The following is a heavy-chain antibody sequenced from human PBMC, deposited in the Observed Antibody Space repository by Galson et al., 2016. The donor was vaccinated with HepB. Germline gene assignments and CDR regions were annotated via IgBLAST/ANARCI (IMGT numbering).Heavy chain of an antibody. CDR2: INQDGGGK. J-gene: IGHJ2*01. CDR1: GITFSRYW. Sequence: SLRLSCAASGITFSRYWMTWVRQAPGKGLECVAKINQDGGGKYYVDSVKGRFAISRDNAKISVYLQMNSLRVEDTTVYYCATEDYWRFAFWGRGTLVTVST. V-gene: IGHV3-7*05. CDR3: ATEDYWRFAF.